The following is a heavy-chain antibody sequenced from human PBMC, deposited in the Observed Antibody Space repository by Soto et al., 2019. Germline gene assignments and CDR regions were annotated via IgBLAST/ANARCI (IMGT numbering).Heavy chain of an antibody. CDR3: ARGDTMIVVVMHPWFDP. J-gene: IGHJ5*02. CDR1: GGSFSGYY. D-gene: IGHD3-22*01. Sequence: QVQLQQWGAGLLKPSETLSLTCAVYGGSFSGYYWSWIRQPPGKGLEWMGEINHSGSTNYNPSLKSRVTISVDTSKNQFSLKLSSVTAADTAVYYCARGDTMIVVVMHPWFDPWGQGTLVTVSS. CDR2: INHSGST. V-gene: IGHV4-34*01.